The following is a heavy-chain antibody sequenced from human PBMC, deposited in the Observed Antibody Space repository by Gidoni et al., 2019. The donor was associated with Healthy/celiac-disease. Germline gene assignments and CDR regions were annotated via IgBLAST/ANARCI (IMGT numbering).Heavy chain of an antibody. CDR2: INPNSGGT. CDR1: GYTFTGYY. J-gene: IGHJ6*02. V-gene: IGHV1-2*02. CDR3: ARDPRYCSGGSCHYYYYGMDV. Sequence: QVQLVQSGAEVKKPGASVKVSCKASGYTFTGYYMHWVRQAPGQGLEWMGWINPNSGGTNYAQKFQGRVTMTRDTSISTAYMELSRLRSDDTAVYYCARDPRYCSGGSCHYYYYGMDVWARGPRSPSP. D-gene: IGHD2-15*01.